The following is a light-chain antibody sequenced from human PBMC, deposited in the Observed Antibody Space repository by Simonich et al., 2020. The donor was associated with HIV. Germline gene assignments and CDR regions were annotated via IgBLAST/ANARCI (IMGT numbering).Light chain of an antibody. V-gene: IGLV1-44*01. CDR3: AAWDDTLNGPV. Sequence: QSVLTQAPSASGTPGQRVTLSCSGSSSNIGSNIVNWYQQLPGTAPKLLICKNNQRPSGVPDRFSGSKSGTSASLAISGLQSEDEADYYCAAWDDTLNGPVFGGGTKLTVL. CDR2: KNN. J-gene: IGLJ3*02. CDR1: SSNIGSNI.